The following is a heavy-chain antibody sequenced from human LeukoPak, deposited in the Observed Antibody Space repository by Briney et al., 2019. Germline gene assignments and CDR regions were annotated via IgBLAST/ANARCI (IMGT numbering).Heavy chain of an antibody. CDR1: GFTFDYYA. V-gene: IGHV3-9*01. CDR3: ARHPGVTAGRGYYYYMDV. CDR2: ISWNSGTI. J-gene: IGHJ6*03. D-gene: IGHD2-2*01. Sequence: ALRLSCAASGFTFDYYAMHWVLQAPGKGLEWFSGISWNSGTIGYADSMKGRFTISRDNAKNSLYLHMNSLRDEDTAVYYCARHPGVTAGRGYYYYMDVWGKGTTVTVSS.